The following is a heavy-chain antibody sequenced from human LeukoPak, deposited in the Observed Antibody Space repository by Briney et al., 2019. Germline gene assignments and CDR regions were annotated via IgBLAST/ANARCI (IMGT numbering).Heavy chain of an antibody. CDR3: ARDRGRFDP. D-gene: IGHD6-13*01. Sequence: ASVKVSCKASGYTFTDYYMHWVRQAPGQGLEWMGWINPNSGGTNYAQKLQGRVTMTTDTSISTAYMEVSRLRSDDTAVYYCARDRGRFDPWGQGTLVTVSS. J-gene: IGHJ5*02. CDR1: GYTFTDYY. V-gene: IGHV1-2*02. CDR2: INPNSGGT.